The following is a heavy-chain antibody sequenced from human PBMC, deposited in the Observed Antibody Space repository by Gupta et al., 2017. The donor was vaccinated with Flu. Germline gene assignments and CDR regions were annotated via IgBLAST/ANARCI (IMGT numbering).Heavy chain of an antibody. J-gene: IGHJ4*02. Sequence: DMHWVRQAHGQGLEWMGWINPNRGGTNYAQKFQGRVTMTRDTSISTAYMELSRLRSDDTAVYYCARGAGYSGYDWESYDYWGQGTLVTVSS. CDR2: INPNRGGT. V-gene: IGHV1-2*02. D-gene: IGHD5-12*01. CDR3: ARGAGYSGYDWESYDY. CDR1: D.